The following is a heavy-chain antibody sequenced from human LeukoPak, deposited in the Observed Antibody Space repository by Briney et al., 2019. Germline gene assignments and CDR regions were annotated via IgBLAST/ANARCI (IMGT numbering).Heavy chain of an antibody. CDR1: GFTFSSYA. D-gene: IGHD5-18*01. Sequence: GGSLRLSCAASGFTFSSYAMSWVRQAPGKGLEWVSTISSSGTGTYYADSVKGRFTISRDNSKNTLYLQMNSLRVEDTAVYYCAKGDIQLWQDYWGQGTLVTVSS. CDR2: ISSSGTGT. V-gene: IGHV3-23*01. CDR3: AKGDIQLWQDY. J-gene: IGHJ4*02.